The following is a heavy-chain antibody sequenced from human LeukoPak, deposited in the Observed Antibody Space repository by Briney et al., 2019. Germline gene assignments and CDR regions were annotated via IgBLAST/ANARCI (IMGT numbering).Heavy chain of an antibody. CDR3: AKGSLERYFAWLLLESCAFYI. CDR1: GFTFSSYA. Sequence: GGSLRLSCAASGFTFSSYAMSWVRQAPGKGLEWVSAISGSGGSTYYADSVKGRFTISRDNSKNTLYLQMNSLRAEDTAVYYCAKGSLERYFAWLLLESCAFYIWGQGTMVTVSS. V-gene: IGHV3-23*01. J-gene: IGHJ3*02. CDR2: ISGSGGST. D-gene: IGHD3-9*01.